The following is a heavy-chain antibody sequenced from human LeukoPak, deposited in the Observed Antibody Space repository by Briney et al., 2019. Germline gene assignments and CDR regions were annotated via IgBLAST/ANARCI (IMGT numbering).Heavy chain of an antibody. Sequence: GGSLRLSCAASGYTVSSNYMSWVRQAPGKGLEWVSVIYSGGSTYYADSVKGRFIISRDSSKNTLYLQMNSLRAEDTAVYYCAKRGSSGSHSVDSWGRGILVTVSS. CDR2: IYSGGST. D-gene: IGHD1-26*01. CDR3: AKRGSSGSHSVDS. J-gene: IGHJ5*01. CDR1: GYTVSSNY. V-gene: IGHV3-53*05.